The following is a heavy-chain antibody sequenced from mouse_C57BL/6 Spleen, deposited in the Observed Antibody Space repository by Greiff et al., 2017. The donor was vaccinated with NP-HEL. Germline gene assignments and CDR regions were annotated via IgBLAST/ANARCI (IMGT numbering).Heavy chain of an antibody. J-gene: IGHJ1*03. CDR2: ISDGGSYT. CDR1: GFTFSSYA. Sequence: EVKLVESGGGLVKPGGSLKLSCAASGFTFSSYAMSWVRQTPEKRLEWVATISDGGSYTYYPDNVKGRFTISRDNAKNNLYLQMSHLKSEDTAMYYCARGAYGNYVRWYFDVWGTGTTVTVSS. V-gene: IGHV5-4*03. D-gene: IGHD2-1*01. CDR3: ARGAYGNYVRWYFDV.